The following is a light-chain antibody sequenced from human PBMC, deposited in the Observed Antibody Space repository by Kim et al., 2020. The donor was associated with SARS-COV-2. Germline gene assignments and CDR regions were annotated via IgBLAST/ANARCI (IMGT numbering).Light chain of an antibody. CDR2: RDS. CDR1: RFGDRY. J-gene: IGLJ2*01. CDR3: QAWGV. V-gene: IGLV3-1*01. Sequence: PPSLSQSPGPTASVTCSGDRFGDRYACWYQQKPGQSPVLVIYRDSKRPSAIPERFSGSNSGNTATLTSSGTQPVDEADYYCQAWGVFGGGTKLTVL.